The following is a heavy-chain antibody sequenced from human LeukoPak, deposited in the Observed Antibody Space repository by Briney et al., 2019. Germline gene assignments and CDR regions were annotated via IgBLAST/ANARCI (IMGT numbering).Heavy chain of an antibody. Sequence: GASVKVSCKASGYTFTSYGISWVRQAPGQGLEWMGWISAYNGNTNYAQKLQGRVTMTTDTSTSTAYMELRNLRSDDTAVYYCARDYSNYGMDVWGQGTTVTVSS. D-gene: IGHD4-11*01. J-gene: IGHJ6*02. CDR2: ISAYNGNT. CDR1: GYTFTSYG. V-gene: IGHV1-18*01. CDR3: ARDYSNYGMDV.